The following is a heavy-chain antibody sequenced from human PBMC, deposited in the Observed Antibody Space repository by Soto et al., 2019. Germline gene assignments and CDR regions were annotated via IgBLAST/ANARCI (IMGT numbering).Heavy chain of an antibody. J-gene: IGHJ6*02. CDR1: GLTFRSLG. D-gene: IGHD2-15*01. CDR3: AKDGRDCSGGSCNYYYYYYGMDV. CDR2: ISYDGSNK. V-gene: IGHV3-30*18. Sequence: PGGPHRLSKAASGLTFRSLGMHWVRQAPGKGLEGVAVISYDGSNKYYADSVKGRFTISRDNSKNTLYLQMNSLRAEDTAVYYCAKDGRDCSGGSCNYYYYYYGMDVWGQGTTVTVSS.